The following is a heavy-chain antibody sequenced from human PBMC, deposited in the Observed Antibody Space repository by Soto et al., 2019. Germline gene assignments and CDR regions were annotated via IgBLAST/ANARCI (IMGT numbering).Heavy chain of an antibody. CDR3: ARDPSEGRVGNWFES. J-gene: IGHJ5*01. CDR2: ISSSTSYV. CDR1: GFTFSRYG. D-gene: IGHD2-2*01. V-gene: IGHV3-21*06. Sequence: GGSLRLSCVASGFTFSRYGMNWLRQAPGKGLEWVASISSSTSYVYYADSVKGRFSTSRDNAKNILYLEMYALRTEDTAVYYCARDPSEGRVGNWFESWGQGTLVTVSS.